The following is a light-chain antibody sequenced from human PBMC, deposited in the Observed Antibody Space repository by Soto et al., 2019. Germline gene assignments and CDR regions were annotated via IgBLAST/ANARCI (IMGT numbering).Light chain of an antibody. CDR1: SSDVGGYNF. CDR3: SSYAGGNEVI. CDR2: EVT. V-gene: IGLV2-8*01. Sequence: QSALTQPPSASGSPGPSVTISCTGSSSDVGGYNFVSWYQQHPGQAPKLIIYEVTKRPSGVPDRFSGSKSGNTAALTVSGLQAEDEADYYCSSYAGGNEVIFGGGTKRPVL. J-gene: IGLJ2*01.